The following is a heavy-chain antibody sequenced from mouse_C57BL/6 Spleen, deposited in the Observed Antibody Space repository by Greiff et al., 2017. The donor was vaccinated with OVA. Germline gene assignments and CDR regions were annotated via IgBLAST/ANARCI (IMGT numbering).Heavy chain of an antibody. CDR1: GYTFTSYW. D-gene: IGHD2-3*01. V-gene: IGHV1-64*01. CDR2: IHPNSGST. Sequence: QVQLKQPGAELVKPGASVKLSCKASGYTFTSYWMHWVKQRPGQGLEWIGMIHPNSGSTNYNEKFKSKATLTVDKSSSTAYMQLSSLTSEDSAVYYCARSLDGYFFDYWGQGTTLTVSS. J-gene: IGHJ2*01. CDR3: ARSLDGYFFDY.